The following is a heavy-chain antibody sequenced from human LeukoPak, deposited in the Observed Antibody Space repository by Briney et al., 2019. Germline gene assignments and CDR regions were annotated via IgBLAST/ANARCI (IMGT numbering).Heavy chain of an antibody. CDR3: ARVVVPAAMRADY. V-gene: IGHV1-2*02. Sequence: ASVKVSCKASGHTFTGYYIHWVRPVPGQGFEWMGWINPKNGGTNYAQRFQDRVTMTRDTSTYTAYMELSRLRSDDTAVYYCARVVVPAAMRADYWGQGTLVTVSS. CDR2: INPKNGGT. J-gene: IGHJ4*02. D-gene: IGHD2-2*01. CDR1: GHTFTGYY.